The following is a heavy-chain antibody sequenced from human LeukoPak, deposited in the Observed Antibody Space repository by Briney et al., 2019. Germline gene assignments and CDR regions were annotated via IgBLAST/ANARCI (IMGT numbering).Heavy chain of an antibody. CDR2: IYYSGST. CDR3: ARRGSSWSHPYYYYYMDV. Sequence: PSETLSLTCTVSGGSISSSSYYWGWIRQPPGKGLEWIGSIYYSGSTYYNPSLKSRVTISVDTSKNQFSLKLSSVTAADTAVYYCARRGSSWSHPYYYYYMDVWGKGTTVTVSS. D-gene: IGHD6-13*01. J-gene: IGHJ6*03. CDR1: GGSISSSSYY. V-gene: IGHV4-39*01.